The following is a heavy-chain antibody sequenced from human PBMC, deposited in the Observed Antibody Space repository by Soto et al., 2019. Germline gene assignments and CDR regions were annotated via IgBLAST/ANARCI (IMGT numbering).Heavy chain of an antibody. CDR2: INSGNGNT. CDR3: ARVGQWGGMDV. V-gene: IGHV1-3*01. J-gene: IGHJ6*01. D-gene: IGHD1-26*01. Sequence: KEPGYTNASNSIYWVRQAPAQSLQWMGWINSGNGNTKYSQKLQGRVTITRDTSASTAYMELSRLRSEDTAVYYCARVGQWGGMDVWRQGPTLNVSS. CDR1: GYTNASNS.